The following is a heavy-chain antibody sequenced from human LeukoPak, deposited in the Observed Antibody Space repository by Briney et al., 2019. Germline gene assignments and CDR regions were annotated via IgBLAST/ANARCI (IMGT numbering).Heavy chain of an antibody. D-gene: IGHD1-26*01. V-gene: IGHV3-23*01. J-gene: IGHJ4*02. CDR2: VSGTTGNT. CDR1: GFTFSSYA. Sequence: GGSLRLSCAASGFTFSSYAMFWVRQAPGQGLAWVSAVSGTTGNTYYADSVKGRFTISRDNSKNTVYLQMDSLRVDDTAVYYCATPAYRDRGGFEYWGQGALVTVSS. CDR3: ATPAYRDRGGFEY.